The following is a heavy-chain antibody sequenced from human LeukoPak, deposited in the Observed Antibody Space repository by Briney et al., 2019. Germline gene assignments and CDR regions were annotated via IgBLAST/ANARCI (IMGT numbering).Heavy chain of an antibody. V-gene: IGHV4-59*01. Sequence: SETLSLTCSVSGGSISGYYWSWIRQPPGKGLEWIGYINYIGSTNYNPSLKSRLTISVDRSKNQFSLQLRSVTTADTAVYYCARRITVSATNWFDPWGQGTLVTVSS. J-gene: IGHJ5*02. CDR3: ARRITVSATNWFDP. D-gene: IGHD6-19*01. CDR2: INYIGST. CDR1: GGSISGYY.